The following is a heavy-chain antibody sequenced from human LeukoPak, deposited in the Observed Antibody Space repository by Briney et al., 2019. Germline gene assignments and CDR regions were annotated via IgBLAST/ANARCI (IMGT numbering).Heavy chain of an antibody. Sequence: ASVKVSCKASGYTFTSYYMHWVRQAPGRGLEWMGIINPSGGSTSHAQKFQGRVTMTRDTSTSTVYMELSSLRSEDTAVYYCAREIAAAWTYFDYWGQGTLVTVSS. D-gene: IGHD6-13*01. V-gene: IGHV1-46*01. J-gene: IGHJ4*02. CDR2: INPSGGST. CDR1: GYTFTSYY. CDR3: AREIAAAWTYFDY.